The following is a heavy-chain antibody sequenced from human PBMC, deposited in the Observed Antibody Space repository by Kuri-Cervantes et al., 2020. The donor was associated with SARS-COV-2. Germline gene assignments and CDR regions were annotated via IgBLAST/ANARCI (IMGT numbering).Heavy chain of an antibody. CDR1: GGPFSGYY. CDR3: ARGVGAAVAGTLITIYYYYGMDV. Sequence: SETLSLTCAVYGGPFSGYYWSWIRQPPGKGLEWIGEINHSGSTNYNPSLKSRVTISVDTSKNQFSLKLSSVTAADMAVYYCARGVGAAVAGTLITIYYYYGMDVWAKGPRSPSP. V-gene: IGHV4-34*01. CDR2: INHSGST. J-gene: IGHJ6*02. D-gene: IGHD6-19*01.